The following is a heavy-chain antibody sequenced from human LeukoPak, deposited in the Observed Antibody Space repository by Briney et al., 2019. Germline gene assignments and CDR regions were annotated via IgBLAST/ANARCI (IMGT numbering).Heavy chain of an antibody. V-gene: IGHV4-34*01. CDR2: INHSGST. D-gene: IGHD1-26*01. J-gene: IGHJ4*02. Sequence: SETLSLTCAVYGGSFSGYYWSWIRQPPGKGLEWIGEINHSGSTNYNPSPKSRVTISVDTTKNQFSLKLSSETAADTAVYYCVGRPNYSGGTRRFDYWGQGTLVTVSS. CDR1: GGSFSGYY. CDR3: VGRPNYSGGTRRFDY.